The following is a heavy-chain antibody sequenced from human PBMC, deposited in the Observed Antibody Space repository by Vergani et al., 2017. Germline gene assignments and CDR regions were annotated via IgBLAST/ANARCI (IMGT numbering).Heavy chain of an antibody. CDR2: IDHTGRP. Sequence: QVQLQQWGGGLLKPSETLSLTCVVNGGSFTSYHWTWIRQSPGEGLEWVGDIDHTGRPDNNPSLKSRLTMSVDKSRNQFSLTLNSVTATDTAIYFCARVNTETNGHLYYYSYMDVWGQGTAVTVS. D-gene: IGHD4-11*01. J-gene: IGHJ6*03. CDR1: GGSFTSYH. CDR3: ARVNTETNGHLYYYSYMDV. V-gene: IGHV4-34*01.